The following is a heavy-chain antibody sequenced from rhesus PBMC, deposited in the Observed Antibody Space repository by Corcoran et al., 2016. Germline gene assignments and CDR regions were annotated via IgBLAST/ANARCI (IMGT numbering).Heavy chain of an antibody. V-gene: IGHV4-99*02. CDR3: ARGGSWSYYFDY. Sequence: QVQLQESGPGLVKPSETLSLTCAVSGYSISSGYYWGWIRQPPGKVLEYIGYISGSSGSTYYNPSLKRRVTMSKDTSKNQFSLKLSAVTAADTAVYYCARGGSWSYYFDYWGQGVLVTVSS. D-gene: IGHD6-13*01. J-gene: IGHJ4*01. CDR1: GYSISSGYY. CDR2: ISGSSGST.